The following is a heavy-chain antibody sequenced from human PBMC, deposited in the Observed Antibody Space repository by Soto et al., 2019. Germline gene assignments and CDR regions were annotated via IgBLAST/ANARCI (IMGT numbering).Heavy chain of an antibody. CDR2: ISGSGGST. J-gene: IGHJ4*02. CDR1: GFTFSSYA. V-gene: IGHV3-23*01. CDR3: AKETDYDFWSGYYGH. D-gene: IGHD3-3*01. Sequence: GGSLRLSCAASGFTFSSYAMSWVRQAPGKGLEWVSAISGSGGSTYYADSVKGRFTISRDNSKNTLYLQMDSLRAEDTAVYYCAKETDYDFWSGYYGHWGQGTLVTVSS.